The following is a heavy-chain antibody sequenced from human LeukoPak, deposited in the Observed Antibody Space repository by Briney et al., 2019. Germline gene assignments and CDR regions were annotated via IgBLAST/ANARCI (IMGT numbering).Heavy chain of an antibody. D-gene: IGHD3-3*01. Sequence: GGSLRLSCAASGFTFSSYAMSWVRQAPGKGLEWVSAISGSGGSTYYAESVKGRFTISRDNSKNTLYLQMNSLRAEDTAVYYCAKSPILEWLIFDYWGQGTLVTVSS. J-gene: IGHJ4*02. CDR2: ISGSGGST. CDR3: AKSPILEWLIFDY. V-gene: IGHV3-23*01. CDR1: GFTFSSYA.